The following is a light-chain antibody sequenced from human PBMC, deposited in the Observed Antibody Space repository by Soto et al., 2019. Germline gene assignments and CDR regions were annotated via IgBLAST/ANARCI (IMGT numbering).Light chain of an antibody. V-gene: IGLV2-23*01. CDR2: EGT. Sequence: QSALTQPASVSGSPGQSITISCTGTGSDIGSYNLVSWYQQHPGKAPKLLIYEGTKRPSGVSNRFSGSKSDSTASLTVSGLQAEDEANYYCCSYAGTTNLFGGGTKVTVL. CDR3: CSYAGTTNL. CDR1: GSDIGSYNL. J-gene: IGLJ2*01.